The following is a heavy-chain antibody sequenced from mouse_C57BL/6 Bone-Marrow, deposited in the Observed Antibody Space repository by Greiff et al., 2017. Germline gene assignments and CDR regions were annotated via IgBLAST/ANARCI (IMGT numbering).Heavy chain of an antibody. Sequence: VQLQQPGAELVRPGSSVKLSCKASGYTFTSYWMDWVKQRPGQGLEWIGNIYPSDSETHYNQKFKDKATLTVDKSSSTAYMQLSSLTSEDSAVYYCARALNRKPWYFDVWGTGTTVTGSS. J-gene: IGHJ1*03. CDR1: GYTFTSYW. V-gene: IGHV1-61*01. CDR2: IYPSDSET. CDR3: ARALNRKPWYFDV.